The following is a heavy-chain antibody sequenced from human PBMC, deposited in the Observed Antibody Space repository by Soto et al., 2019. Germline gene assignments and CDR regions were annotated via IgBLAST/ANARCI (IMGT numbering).Heavy chain of an antibody. CDR2: IYPGDSDT. CDR3: ARQIAVLSADYYYYYGMDV. D-gene: IGHD6-19*01. V-gene: IGHV5-51*01. J-gene: IGHJ6*02. CDR1: GYSFTSYW. Sequence: GESLKISCRGSGYSFTSYWIGWVRQMPGKGLEWMGIIYPGDSDTRYSPSFQGQVTISADKSISTAYLQWSSLKASDTAMYYCARQIAVLSADYYYYYGMDVWGQGTTVTVSS.